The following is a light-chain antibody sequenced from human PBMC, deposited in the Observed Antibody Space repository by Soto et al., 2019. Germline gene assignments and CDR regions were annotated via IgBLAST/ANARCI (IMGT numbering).Light chain of an antibody. Sequence: DIQMTQSPSSLSASVGDRVTITCRASPDIHTFLTWHQQLYGSAPCVLIHSASSLQTGIPSRFSGRGSGTDFTLTINGLQHEDFATYCCQQTYNSVITFGGGTQVE. J-gene: IGKJ4*01. CDR1: PDIHTF. CDR3: QQTYNSVIT. CDR2: SAS. V-gene: IGKV1-39*01.